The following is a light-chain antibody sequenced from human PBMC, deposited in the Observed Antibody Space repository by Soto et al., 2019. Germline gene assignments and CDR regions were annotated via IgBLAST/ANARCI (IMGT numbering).Light chain of an antibody. J-gene: IGKJ2*01. CDR3: QQYNNRPPDT. CDR2: DAS. Sequence: DIQMTQSPSTLSASVGDRVTITCRASQSISSWLAWYQQRPGKPPKLLIYDASSLESGVPSRLSGSGSGTEFTLTISSLQPDDFAVYYCQQYNNRPPDTFGQGTKLEIK. CDR1: QSISSW. V-gene: IGKV1-5*01.